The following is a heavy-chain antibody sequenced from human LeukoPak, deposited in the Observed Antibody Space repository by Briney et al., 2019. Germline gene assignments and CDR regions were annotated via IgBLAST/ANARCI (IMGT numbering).Heavy chain of an antibody. V-gene: IGHV3-30-3*01. CDR2: ISYDGSNK. CDR3: ARDSPYYGSGGYFDY. Sequence: GGSLRLSCAASGFTFSSYAMHWVRQAPGKGLEWVAVISYDGSNKYYADSVKGRFTISRDNSKNTLYLQMNSLRAEDTAVYYCARDSPYYGSGGYFDYWGQGTLVTVSS. J-gene: IGHJ4*02. CDR1: GFTFSSYA. D-gene: IGHD3-10*01.